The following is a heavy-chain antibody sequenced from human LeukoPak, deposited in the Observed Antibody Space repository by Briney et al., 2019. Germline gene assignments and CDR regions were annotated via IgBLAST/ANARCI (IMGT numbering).Heavy chain of an antibody. CDR1: GGSFSGYY. J-gene: IGHJ4*02. V-gene: IGHV4-34*01. Sequence: SETLSLTCAVYGGSFSGYYWSWIRQPPGKGLEWIGEINHSGSPNYNPSLKSRVTISVDTSKNQFSLKLSSVTAADTAVYYCASSVSYSTIDYWGQGTLVTVSS. CDR3: ASSVSYSTIDY. D-gene: IGHD1-26*01. CDR2: INHSGSP.